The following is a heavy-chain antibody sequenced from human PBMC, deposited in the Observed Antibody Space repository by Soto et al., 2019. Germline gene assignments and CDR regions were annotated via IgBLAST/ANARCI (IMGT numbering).Heavy chain of an antibody. CDR2: IGTSGTPT. V-gene: IGHV3-23*01. Sequence: GGSLRLSCIASGFTFRNYAMAWVRQAPGEDLEWASAIGTSGTPTLYADSVKSRFSISRDDSRNTVSLQMNSLGVEDTATYYCTRILWSSRRDALDIWGQGTTVTVSS. J-gene: IGHJ6*02. CDR1: GFTFRNYA. CDR3: TRILWSSRRDALDI. D-gene: IGHD2-21*01.